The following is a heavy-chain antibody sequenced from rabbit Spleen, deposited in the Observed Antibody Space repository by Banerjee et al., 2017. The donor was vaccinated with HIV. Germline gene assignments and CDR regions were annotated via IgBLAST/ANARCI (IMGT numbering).Heavy chain of an antibody. CDR3: ARGSSIWTGSNL. J-gene: IGHJ4*01. D-gene: IGHD1-1*01. V-gene: IGHV1S45*01. Sequence: QEQLEESGGDLVQPEGSLTLTCTASGFSFSSSYWICWVRQAPGKGLEWIGCIYTGSGSTYYASWAKGRFTISKTSSTTVTLQMTSLTAADTATYFCARGSSIWTGSNLWGPGTLVTVS. CDR1: GFSFSSSYW. CDR2: IYTGSGST.